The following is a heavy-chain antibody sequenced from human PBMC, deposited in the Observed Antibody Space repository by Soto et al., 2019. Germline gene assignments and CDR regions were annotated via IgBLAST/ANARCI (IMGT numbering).Heavy chain of an antibody. CDR3: ARSHCSGGSRYLGAFDI. V-gene: IGHV1-46*01. Sequence: ASVKVSCKASGYTFINFFIHWVRQAPGQGLEWVGIINPSGGATTYPQKFQGRVTMTRDTSTSTVYMDVSSLRFDDAAVYYCARSHCSGGSRYLGAFDIWGQGTMVTVS. CDR1: GYTFINFF. J-gene: IGHJ3*02. CDR2: INPSGGAT. D-gene: IGHD2-15*01.